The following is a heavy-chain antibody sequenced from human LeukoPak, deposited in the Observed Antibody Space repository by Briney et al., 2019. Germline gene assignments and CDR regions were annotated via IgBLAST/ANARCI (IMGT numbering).Heavy chain of an antibody. CDR2: ISSSSSYI. V-gene: IGHV3-21*04. CDR3: AVLHYYAMDV. Sequence: PGGSLRLSCAASGFTFSSYSMNWVRQALGKGLEWVSSISSSSSYIYYADSVKGRFTISRDNAKNSLYLQMNSLGGEDAALYYCAVLHYYAMDVWGQGTTVTVSS. D-gene: IGHD2-8*01. J-gene: IGHJ6*02. CDR1: GFTFSSYS.